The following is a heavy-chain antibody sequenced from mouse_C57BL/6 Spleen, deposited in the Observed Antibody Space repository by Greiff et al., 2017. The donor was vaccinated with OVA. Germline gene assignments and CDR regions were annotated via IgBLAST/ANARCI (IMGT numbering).Heavy chain of an antibody. D-gene: IGHD2-4*01. J-gene: IGHJ4*01. CDR3: ARGLYYDYDGYAMDY. Sequence: EVKLVESGPSLVRPSQTLSLTCTVTGFSINSDCYWIWIRQFPGNKLEYIGYTFYSGITYYNPSLESRTYITRDTSKNQFSLKLSSVTTEDTATYYCARGLYYDYDGYAMDYWGQGTSVTVSS. V-gene: IGHV3-3*01. CDR2: TFYSGIT. CDR1: GFSINSDCY.